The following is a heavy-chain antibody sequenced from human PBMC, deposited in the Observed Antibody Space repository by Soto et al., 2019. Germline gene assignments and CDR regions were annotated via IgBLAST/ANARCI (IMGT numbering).Heavy chain of an antibody. D-gene: IGHD4-17*01. CDR2: IYSDGRT. V-gene: IGHV3-66*01. CDR1: GFTVSNTY. J-gene: IGHJ4*02. CDR3: TRDTVNTPDFDY. Sequence: GGSLRLSCAASGFTVSNTYLSWVRQAPWKGLEWVSVIYSDGRTYYADSVKGRFTISRDHSKNTLYLQMNSLRAEDTAVYYCTRDTVNTPDFDYWGQGTLGTVCS.